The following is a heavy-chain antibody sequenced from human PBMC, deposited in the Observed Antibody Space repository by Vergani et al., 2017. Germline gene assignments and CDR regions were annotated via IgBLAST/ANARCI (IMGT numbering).Heavy chain of an antibody. CDR3: ARVAYRHYYYDSSGYYLDY. CDR2: IIPIFGTA. CDR1: GGTFSSYA. D-gene: IGHD3-22*01. V-gene: IGHV1-69*06. Sequence: QVQLVQSGAEVKKPGSSVKVSCKASGGTFSSYAISWVRQAPGQGLEWMGGIIPIFGTANYAQKFQGRVTITADKSTSTAYMELSSLRSEDTAVYYCARVAYRHYYYDSSGYYLDYWGQGTLVTVSS. J-gene: IGHJ4*02.